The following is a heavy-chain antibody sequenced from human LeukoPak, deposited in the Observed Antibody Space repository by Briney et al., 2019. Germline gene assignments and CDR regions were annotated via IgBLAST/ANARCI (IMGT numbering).Heavy chain of an antibody. V-gene: IGHV4-59*11. CDR2: IHYSGST. CDR1: GGSISSHY. J-gene: IGHJ5*02. Sequence: SETLCLTCTVSGGSISSHYWSWIRQPPGKGLEWIGYIHYSGSTNYNPSLKSRVTISVDTSKNQFSLKLSSVTAADTAVYYCARLRDWFDPWGQGTLVTVSS. CDR3: ARLRDWFDP.